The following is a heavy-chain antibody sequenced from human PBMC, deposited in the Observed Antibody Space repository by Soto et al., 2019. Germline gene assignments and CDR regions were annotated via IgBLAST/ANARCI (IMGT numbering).Heavy chain of an antibody. J-gene: IGHJ3*02. CDR3: ARGDTPMITGMDSFDI. D-gene: IGHD5-18*01. CDR2: IKQDGTEK. Sequence: PGESLKISCAASGFTFSRYWMNWVRQAPGKGLEWAANIKQDGTEKNYVDSVKGRFTISRDNAKNSLYLQMDSLRAEDTAVYFCARGDTPMITGMDSFDIWGQGTLVTVSS. V-gene: IGHV3-7*01. CDR1: GFTFSRYW.